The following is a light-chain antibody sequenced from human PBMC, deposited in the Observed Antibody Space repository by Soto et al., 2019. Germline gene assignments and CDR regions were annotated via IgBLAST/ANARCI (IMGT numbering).Light chain of an antibody. CDR1: SSDVGASKY. CDR2: EVS. V-gene: IGLV2-14*01. CDR3: SSYTSTITVL. Sequence: QSALTQPASVSGSPGQSITISFTGTSSDVGASKYVSWYQQHPGKAPKLMIYEVSNRPSGVSNRFSGSKSGNTASLTISGLQAEDEADYYCSSYTSTITVLFGGGTKLTVL. J-gene: IGLJ2*01.